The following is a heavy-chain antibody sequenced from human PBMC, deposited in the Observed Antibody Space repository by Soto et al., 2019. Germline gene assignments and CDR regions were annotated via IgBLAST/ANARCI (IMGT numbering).Heavy chain of an antibody. J-gene: IGHJ4*02. Sequence: QVQLVQSGAEEKKPGASVKVSCKASGYTFTSYAMHWVRQAPGQRLEWMGWINAGNGNTKYSQKFQGRVTITRDTPASTAYMVLSSLRSEDTAVYCCGRESAGYPPFDYWGQGTLVTVSS. V-gene: IGHV1-3*05. CDR1: GYTFTSYA. CDR3: GRESAGYPPFDY. D-gene: IGHD6-19*01. CDR2: INAGNGNT.